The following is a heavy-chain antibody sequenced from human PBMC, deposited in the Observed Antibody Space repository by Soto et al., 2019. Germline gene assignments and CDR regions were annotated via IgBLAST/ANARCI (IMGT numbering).Heavy chain of an antibody. CDR2: INPNSGGT. CDR3: AREFCSSTSCYGSGEYFQH. D-gene: IGHD2-2*01. V-gene: IGHV1-2*04. CDR1: GYTFTGYY. J-gene: IGHJ1*01. Sequence: ASVKVSCKASGYTFTGYYMHWVRQAPGQGLEWMGWINPNSGGTNYAQKFQGWVTMTRDTSISTAYMELSRLRSDDTAVYYCAREFCSSTSCYGSGEYFQHWGQGTLVTVSS.